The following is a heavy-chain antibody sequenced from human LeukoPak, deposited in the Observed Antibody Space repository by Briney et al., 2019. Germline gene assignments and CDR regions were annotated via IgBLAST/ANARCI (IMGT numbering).Heavy chain of an antibody. CDR2: IWYDGSNK. D-gene: IGHD2-15*01. Sequence: PGGSQRLSCAASGFTFSSYGMHWVRQAPGKGLEWVAVIWYDGSNKYYADSVKGRFTISRDNSKNTLYLQMNSLRAEDTAVYYCARQMTPDAFDIWGQGTMVTVSS. V-gene: IGHV3-33*01. CDR3: ARQMTPDAFDI. CDR1: GFTFSSYG. J-gene: IGHJ3*02.